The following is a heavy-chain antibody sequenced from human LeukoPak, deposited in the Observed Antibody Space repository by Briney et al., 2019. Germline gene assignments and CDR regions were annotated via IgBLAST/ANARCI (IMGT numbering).Heavy chain of an antibody. CDR3: ARGRIEEQLVPFDY. CDR2: IYTSGST. J-gene: IGHJ4*02. V-gene: IGHV4-4*07. Sequence: SETLSLTCTVSGGSISSYYWSWIRQPAGKGLEWIGRIYTSGSTNYNPSLKSRVTISVDRSKNQFSLKLSSVTAADTAVYYCARGRIEEQLVPFDYWGQGTLVTVSS. D-gene: IGHD6-6*01. CDR1: GGSISSYY.